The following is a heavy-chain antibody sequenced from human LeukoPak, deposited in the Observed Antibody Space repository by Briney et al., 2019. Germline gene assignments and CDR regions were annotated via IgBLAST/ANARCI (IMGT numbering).Heavy chain of an antibody. V-gene: IGHV1-18*01. CDR1: GYTFTTFG. J-gene: IGHJ3*02. D-gene: IGHD2-21*02. CDR3: ARDRGVLTYCGGDCYWGSAFDI. Sequence: ASVKVSCKASGYTFTTFGVGWVRQAPGQGLEWMGWISPYSGDTNYAQKFQGRVTITADKSTSTAYMELSSLRSEDTAVYYCARDRGVLTYCGGDCYWGSAFDIWGQGTMVTVSS. CDR2: ISPYSGDT.